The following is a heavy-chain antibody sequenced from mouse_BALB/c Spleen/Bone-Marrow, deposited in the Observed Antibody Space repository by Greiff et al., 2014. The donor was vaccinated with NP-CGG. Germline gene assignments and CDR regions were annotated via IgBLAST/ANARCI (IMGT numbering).Heavy chain of an antibody. CDR3: AFSSISTLVKDY. CDR1: GYSFTGYN. D-gene: IGHD1-1*01. Sequence: VQLQQPGPELEKPGASVKISCKASGYSFTGYNMNWVKQSTGKSLEWIGNIYPYYGGTSYNQKFKGKATLTVDKSSSTAYIHLKRITSQASAVSKCAFSSISTLVKDYWGQGTTLTVSS. J-gene: IGHJ2*01. CDR2: IYPYYGGT. V-gene: IGHV1-39*01.